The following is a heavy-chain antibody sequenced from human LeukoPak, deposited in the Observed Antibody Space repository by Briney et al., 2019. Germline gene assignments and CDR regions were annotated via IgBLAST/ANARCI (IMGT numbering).Heavy chain of an antibody. Sequence: PGGSLRLSCAASGLTVSSNYMSWVRQAPGKGLEWVSVIYSGGSTYYADSVKGRFTISRDNSKNTLHLQMNSLRAEDTAVYYCAREGLLWFGEFTYYYMDVWGKGTTVTISS. D-gene: IGHD3-10*01. V-gene: IGHV3-53*01. CDR2: IYSGGST. CDR1: GLTVSSNY. J-gene: IGHJ6*03. CDR3: AREGLLWFGEFTYYYMDV.